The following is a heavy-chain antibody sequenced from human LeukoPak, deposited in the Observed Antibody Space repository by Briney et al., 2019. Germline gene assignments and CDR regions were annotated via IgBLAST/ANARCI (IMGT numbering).Heavy chain of an antibody. D-gene: IGHD5-24*01. CDR3: AKAWVRDGYNFFDY. CDR1: GFTFSSYG. J-gene: IGHJ4*02. CDR2: IRYDGSNK. Sequence: SGGSLRLSCAASGFTFSSYGMHWVRQAPAKGLEWVAFIRYDGSNKYYADSVKGRFTISRDNSKNTLYLQMNSLRAEDTAVYYCAKAWVRDGYNFFDYWGQGTLVTVSS. V-gene: IGHV3-30*02.